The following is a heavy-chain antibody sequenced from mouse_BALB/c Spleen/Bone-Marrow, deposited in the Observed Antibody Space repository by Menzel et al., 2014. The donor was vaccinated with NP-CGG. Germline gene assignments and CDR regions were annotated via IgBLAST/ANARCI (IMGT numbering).Heavy chain of an antibody. CDR1: GFFLTSYG. CDR2: IWSDGST. D-gene: IGHD2-3*01. J-gene: IGHJ3*01. CDR3: ARQDGYLFAY. Sequence: VKLVESGPGLVQPSQSLSITCTVSGFFLTSYGVHWVRQSPGKGLEWLGVIWSDGSTDYNAAFISRLNISKDNSKSQIFFKMNSLQPNDTAIYFCARQDGYLFAYWGQGTLVTVSA. V-gene: IGHV2-2*02.